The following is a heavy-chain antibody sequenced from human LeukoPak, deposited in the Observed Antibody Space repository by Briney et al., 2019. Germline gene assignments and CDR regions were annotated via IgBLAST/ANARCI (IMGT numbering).Heavy chain of an antibody. J-gene: IGHJ5*02. CDR3: ARLLYYYGSGSPLGWFDP. D-gene: IGHD3-10*01. CDR2: IYPLDSDT. CDR1: GYLFTSYW. V-gene: IGHV5-51*01. Sequence: GESLKISCKGSGYLFTSYWIGWVRQMPGKGLEWMGIIYPLDSDTRYSPSFQGQVTISADKSISTAYLQWSSLKASDTAMYYCARLLYYYGSGSPLGWFDPWGQGTLVTVSS.